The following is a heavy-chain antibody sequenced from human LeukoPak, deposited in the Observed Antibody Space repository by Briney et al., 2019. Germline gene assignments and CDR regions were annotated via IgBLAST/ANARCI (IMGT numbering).Heavy chain of an antibody. D-gene: IGHD3-3*01. V-gene: IGHV5-51*01. Sequence: GESLKISCKGSGYSCTSYWIGWVRQMPGKGLEWMGIIYPGDSDTRYSPSFQGQVTISADKSISTAYLQWSSLKASDTVMYYCARNLGRDFWSGYYYYWGQGTLVTVSS. CDR3: ARNLGRDFWSGYYYY. CDR2: IYPGDSDT. J-gene: IGHJ4*02. CDR1: GYSCTSYW.